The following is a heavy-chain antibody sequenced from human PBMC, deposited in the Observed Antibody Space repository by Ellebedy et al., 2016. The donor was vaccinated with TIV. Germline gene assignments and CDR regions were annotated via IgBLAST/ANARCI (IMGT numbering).Heavy chain of an antibody. CDR3: ARRLGAGTNYFAS. CDR1: GYSFGSYW. CDR2: IYPDDSDS. V-gene: IGHV5-51*01. Sequence: GESLKISCKGSGYSFGSYWLAWVRQMPGKGLEYMGIIYPDDSDSRYSPSFQGQVTFSADMSINTAYLQWRSLKASDTAIYYCARRLGAGTNYFASWGQGTPVTVSS. J-gene: IGHJ4*02. D-gene: IGHD3-16*01.